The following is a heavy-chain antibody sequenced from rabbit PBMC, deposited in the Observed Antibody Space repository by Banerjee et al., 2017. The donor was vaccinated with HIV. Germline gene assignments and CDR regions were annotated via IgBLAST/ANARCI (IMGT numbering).Heavy chain of an antibody. Sequence: QSLEESGGDMVKPGASLTLTCTASGFDISSYHMCWVRQAPGKGLEWIGCINTGSGGTSYASWAKGRFTISKTSSTTVTLQMTSLTAADTATYFCARGPAYAGINYGAYFNFWGPGTLVTVS. CDR3: ARGPAYAGINYGAYFNF. V-gene: IGHV1S40*01. D-gene: IGHD8-1*01. J-gene: IGHJ4*01. CDR2: INTGSGGT. CDR1: GFDISSYH.